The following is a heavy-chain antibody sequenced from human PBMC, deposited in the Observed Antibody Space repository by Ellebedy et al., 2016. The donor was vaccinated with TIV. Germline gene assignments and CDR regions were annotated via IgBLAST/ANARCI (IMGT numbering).Heavy chain of an antibody. J-gene: IGHJ3*01. Sequence: ASVKVSCXASGFTFKNYAIHWVRQAPGQGLEWMGWINADNGNTEYSQKFQGRVTITRDKSASTAYMELSSLSSEDTAVYFCARVTNYAFDLWGQGTVVTVSS. D-gene: IGHD5-24*01. CDR1: GFTFKNYA. CDR3: ARVTNYAFDL. V-gene: IGHV1-3*01. CDR2: INADNGNT.